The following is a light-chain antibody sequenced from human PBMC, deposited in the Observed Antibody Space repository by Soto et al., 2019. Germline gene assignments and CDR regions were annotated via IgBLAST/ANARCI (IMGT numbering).Light chain of an antibody. Sequence: QSVLTQPPSVSAAPGQKVTISCSGSSSNIGGNSVSWYQQLPGTAPKLLIYDDNKRPSGIPDRFSGSKSGTSATLGITGFQTGDEADYYCGSYAGGYTYLFGTGTKVTV. V-gene: IGLV1-51*01. CDR2: DDN. CDR1: SSNIGGNS. J-gene: IGLJ1*01. CDR3: GSYAGGYTYL.